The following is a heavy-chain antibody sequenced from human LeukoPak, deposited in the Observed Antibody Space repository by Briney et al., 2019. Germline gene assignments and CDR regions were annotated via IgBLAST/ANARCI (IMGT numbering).Heavy chain of an antibody. J-gene: IGHJ4*02. CDR1: GFTFSSYG. CDR2: IRYDGSNK. V-gene: IGHV3-30*02. D-gene: IGHD6-19*01. Sequence: GGSLRLSCAASGFTFSSYGMHWVRQAPGKGLEWMAFIRYDGSNKYYADSVKGRFTISRDNSKNTLYLQMNSLRAEDTAVYYCAKDMYSSGWFFDYWGQGTLVTVSS. CDR3: AKDMYSSGWFFDY.